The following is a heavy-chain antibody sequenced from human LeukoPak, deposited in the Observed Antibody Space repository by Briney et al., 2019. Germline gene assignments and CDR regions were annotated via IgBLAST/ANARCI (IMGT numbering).Heavy chain of an antibody. CDR3: ARERATVTTEVDS. D-gene: IGHD4-17*01. CDR1: GGSISGYY. CDR2: IFTSGST. J-gene: IGHJ4*02. Sequence: SETLSLTCTVSGGSISGYYWSWIRQPAGEGLEWIGRIFTSGSTNYNPSLKSRLTISLDKSRNQLSLKLSSVTAADTAVYYCARERATVTTEVDSWGQGILVTVSS. V-gene: IGHV4-4*07.